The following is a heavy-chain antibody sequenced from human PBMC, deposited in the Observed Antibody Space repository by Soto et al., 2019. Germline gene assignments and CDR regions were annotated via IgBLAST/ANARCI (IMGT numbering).Heavy chain of an antibody. V-gene: IGHV1-8*01. CDR2: MNPNSGNT. J-gene: IGHJ6*03. Sequence: ASVKVSCKASGYTFTSYDINWVRQATGQGLEWMGWMNPNSGNTGYAQKFQGRVTMTRNTSISTAYMELSSLRSEDTAVYYCARGEGLLWFGESGQSPYYYYYMDVWGKGTTVTVSS. CDR3: ARGEGLLWFGESGQSPYYYYYMDV. CDR1: GYTFTSYD. D-gene: IGHD3-10*01.